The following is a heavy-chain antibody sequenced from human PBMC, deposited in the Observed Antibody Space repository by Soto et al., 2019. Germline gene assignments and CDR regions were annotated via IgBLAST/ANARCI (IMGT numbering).Heavy chain of an antibody. Sequence: SGPTLVNPTQTLTLTCTFSGFSLSTSGMRVSWIRQPPGKALEWLARIDWDDDKFYNTSLKTRLTISKDSSKDQVVLTMTNMDPVDTATYYCARMFHCSGGTCPFDYWGQGALVTVSS. CDR1: GFSLSTSGMR. CDR2: IDWDDDK. V-gene: IGHV2-70*04. D-gene: IGHD2-15*01. J-gene: IGHJ4*02. CDR3: ARMFHCSGGTCPFDY.